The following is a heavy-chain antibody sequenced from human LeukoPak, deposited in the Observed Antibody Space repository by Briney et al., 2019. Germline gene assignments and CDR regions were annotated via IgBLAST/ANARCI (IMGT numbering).Heavy chain of an antibody. J-gene: IGHJ4*02. Sequence: GGSLRLSCAASGFTFSSYGMHWVRQAPGKGLEWVAVISYDGSNKYYADSVKGRFTISRDNSKNTLYLQMNSLRAEDTAAYYCANQWSCSYWGQGTLVTVSS. CDR3: ANQWSCSY. V-gene: IGHV3-30*18. CDR2: ISYDGSNK. CDR1: GFTFSSYG. D-gene: IGHD2-8*01.